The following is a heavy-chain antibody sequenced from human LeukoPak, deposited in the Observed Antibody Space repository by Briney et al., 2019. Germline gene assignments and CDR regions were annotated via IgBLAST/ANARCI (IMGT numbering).Heavy chain of an antibody. CDR2: IYHSGST. D-gene: IGHD2-15*01. CDR3: ARASVVVVAAIHSSHYYYYMDV. CDR1: GGSISSSNW. Sequence: SETLSLTGAVSGGSISSSNWWSWVRQPPGKGLEWIGEIYHSGSTNYNPSLKSRVTISVDKSKNQFSLRLSSVTAADTAVYYCARASVVVVAAIHSSHYYYYMDVWGKGTTVTVSS. J-gene: IGHJ6*03. V-gene: IGHV4-4*02.